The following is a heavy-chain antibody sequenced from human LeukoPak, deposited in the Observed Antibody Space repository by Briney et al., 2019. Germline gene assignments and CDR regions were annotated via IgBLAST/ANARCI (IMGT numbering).Heavy chain of an antibody. J-gene: IGHJ4*02. V-gene: IGHV4-59*08. CDR1: GGSISSYY. D-gene: IGHD6-13*01. CDR2: IYYSGST. Sequence: SETLSLTCTVSGGSISSYYWSWIRQPPGKGLEWIGYIYYSGSTNYNPSLKSRVTISVDTSKNQFSLKLSSVTAADTAVYYCARHGIAAAYHFDSWGQGTLVTVSS. CDR3: ARHGIAAAYHFDS.